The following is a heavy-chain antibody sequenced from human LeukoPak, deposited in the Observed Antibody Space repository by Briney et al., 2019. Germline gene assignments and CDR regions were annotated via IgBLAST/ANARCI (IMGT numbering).Heavy chain of an antibody. Sequence: SETLSLTCAVYGGSFSGYYWSWIRQPPGMGLEWIGEINHSGSTNYNPSLKSRVTISVDTSKNQFSLKLSSVTAADTAVYYCARGRSMNPYSSSSVWFDPWGQGTLVTVSS. CDR1: GGSFSGYY. D-gene: IGHD6-6*01. J-gene: IGHJ5*02. V-gene: IGHV4-34*01. CDR2: INHSGST. CDR3: ARGRSMNPYSSSSVWFDP.